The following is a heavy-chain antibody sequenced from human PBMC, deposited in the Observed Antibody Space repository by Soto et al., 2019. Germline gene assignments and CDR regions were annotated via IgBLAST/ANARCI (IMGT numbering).Heavy chain of an antibody. J-gene: IGHJ6*03. Sequence: SETLSLTCTVSGGSISSSSYYWGWIRQPPGKGLEWIGSIYYSGSTYYNPSLKSRVTISVDTSKNQFSLRLSSVTAADTAVYYCAGLDILTGYYFWYMDVWGKGTTVTVSS. V-gene: IGHV4-39*01. CDR1: GGSISSSSYY. CDR3: AGLDILTGYYFWYMDV. D-gene: IGHD3-9*01. CDR2: IYYSGST.